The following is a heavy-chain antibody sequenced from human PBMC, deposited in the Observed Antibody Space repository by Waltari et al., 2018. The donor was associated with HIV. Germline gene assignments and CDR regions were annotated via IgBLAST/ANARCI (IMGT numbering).Heavy chain of an antibody. CDR1: GCTFSSYW. CDR3: ATTHGAGIYDNDFDY. V-gene: IGHV3-7*01. CDR2: INQDGREQ. D-gene: IGHD3-10*01. Sequence: EVHLVESGGGAVQSGGSLRLSCAASGCTFSSYWLSWVRQAQGKGLDFVASINQDGREQHYVDSVRGRFTISRDNARRSFFLQMNGLKVEDTAVYFCATTHGAGIYDNDFDYWGQGTLVAVSS. J-gene: IGHJ4*02.